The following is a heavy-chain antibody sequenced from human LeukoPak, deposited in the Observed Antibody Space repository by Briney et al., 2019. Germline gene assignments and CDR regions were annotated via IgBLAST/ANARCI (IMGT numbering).Heavy chain of an antibody. CDR2: IRDSGEA. V-gene: IGHV3-66*03. CDR3: ARDRAANQDWVEFDP. Sequence: GGSLRLSCAVAGFRVSDYYMSRVRQAPGKGLEWVGLIRDSGEAFYADFARGRFAISRDESENTLYLQMNSPRVEDTAVYFCARDRAANQDWVEFDPWGQGTPVIVSS. D-gene: IGHD3/OR15-3a*01. CDR1: GFRVSDYY. J-gene: IGHJ5*02.